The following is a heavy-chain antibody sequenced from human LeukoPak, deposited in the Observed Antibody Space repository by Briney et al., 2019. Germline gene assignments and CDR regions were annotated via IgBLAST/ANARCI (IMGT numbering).Heavy chain of an antibody. D-gene: IGHD6-13*01. V-gene: IGHV3-48*01. CDR3: ARDSTSSWWGAYYYMDV. J-gene: IGHJ6*03. CDR2: ISSSSSTI. CDR1: GFAFSSYE. Sequence: GGSLRLSCAASGFAFSSYEMNWVRQAPGKGLEWVSYISSSSSTIYYADSVKGRFTISRDNAKNSLYLQMNSLRAEDTAVYYCARDSTSSWWGAYYYMDVWGKGTTVTVSS.